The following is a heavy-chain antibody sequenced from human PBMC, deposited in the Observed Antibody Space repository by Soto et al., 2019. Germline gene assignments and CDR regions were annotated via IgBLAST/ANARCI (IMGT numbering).Heavy chain of an antibody. CDR1: GGSVSSGSYY. CDR3: ARDLGQGNTPGHNYFDY. Sequence: SETLSLTCTVSGGSVSSGSYYWSWIRQPPGKGLEWIGCSYYSGGTNYNPSLKSRVTISVDTSKNQFSLRLDSVTATDTAVYFCARDLGQGNTPGHNYFDYWGQGTLVTVSS. V-gene: IGHV4-61*01. D-gene: IGHD2-8*02. J-gene: IGHJ4*02. CDR2: SYYSGGT.